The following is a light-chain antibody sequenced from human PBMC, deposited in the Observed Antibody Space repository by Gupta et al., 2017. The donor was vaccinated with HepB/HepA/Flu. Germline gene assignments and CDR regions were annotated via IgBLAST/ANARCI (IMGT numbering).Light chain of an antibody. Sequence: SSDLRQPPSVSVSPGQTVSISCSGDKLEDKYVSWDQQRPGQSPVLVIFKDIKRPSEIPERFSGSNSGNTATLTISGAQALDEADYFCQAWDGSAAVFGAGTKVTVL. V-gene: IGLV3-1*01. CDR3: QAWDGSAAV. CDR2: KDI. CDR1: KLEDKY. J-gene: IGLJ1*01.